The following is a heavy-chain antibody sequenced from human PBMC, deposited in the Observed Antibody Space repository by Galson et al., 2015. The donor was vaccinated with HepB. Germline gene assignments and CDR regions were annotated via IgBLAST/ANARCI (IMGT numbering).Heavy chain of an antibody. CDR2: ISAYNGNR. CDR1: GYTFTNYG. J-gene: IGHJ5*02. CDR3: ARASRPGDWFDP. Sequence: SVKVSCKASGYTFTNYGISWVRQAPGQGLEWMGWISAYNGNRKYAQNLQGRVTLTTDTSTSTAYMGLRSLRSDDTAVYYCARASRPGDWFDPWGQGTLVTVSS. D-gene: IGHD3-10*01. V-gene: IGHV1-18*04.